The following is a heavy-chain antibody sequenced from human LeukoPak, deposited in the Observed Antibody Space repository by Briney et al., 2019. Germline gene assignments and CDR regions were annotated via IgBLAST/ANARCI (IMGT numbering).Heavy chain of an antibody. D-gene: IGHD3-9*01. CDR3: ARLHYDVLTGPFDY. CDR1: GFALKSYS. J-gene: IGHJ4*02. CDR2: IYSGGAT. Sequence: GGSLRLSCAGSGFALKSYSLTWVRQAPGKGLEWVSIIYSGGATFYADSVKGRFTISRENSKNTLWLQMNSLRAEDTAVYYCARLHYDVLTGPFDYWGQGTLVTVSS. V-gene: IGHV3-66*04.